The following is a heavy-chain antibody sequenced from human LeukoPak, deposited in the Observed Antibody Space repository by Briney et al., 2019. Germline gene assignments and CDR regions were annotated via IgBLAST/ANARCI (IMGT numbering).Heavy chain of an antibody. CDR2: VYYSGKT. J-gene: IGHJ4*02. D-gene: IGHD5-12*01. Sequence: SSETLSLTCAVSGGSLITANFFWGWIRQPPGKGLEWIGSVYYSGKTYYNPSLKSRVSISVDTSKNQFSLNLSSVTAADTAVYYCARGRYTGYDYHVSGYWGQGTLVTGSS. CDR3: ARGRYTGYDYHVSGY. V-gene: IGHV4-39*07. CDR1: GGSLITANFF.